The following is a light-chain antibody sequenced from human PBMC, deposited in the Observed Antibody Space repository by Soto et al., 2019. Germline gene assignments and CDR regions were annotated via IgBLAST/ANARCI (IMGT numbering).Light chain of an antibody. CDR1: SSDVGGYTY. J-gene: IGLJ2*01. CDR2: ANT. CDR3: QSFDSSLTGLI. Sequence: QSALTQPASVSGSPRQSITISCTGASSDVGGYTYVSWYQQHPGKAPKLLIYANTHRPSGVPDRFSGSTSATSASLAITGLQTQDEADYYCQSFDSSLTGLIFGGGTKLTVL. V-gene: IGLV2-14*01.